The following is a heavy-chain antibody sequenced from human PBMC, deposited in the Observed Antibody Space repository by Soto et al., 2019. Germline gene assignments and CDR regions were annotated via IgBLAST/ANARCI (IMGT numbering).Heavy chain of an antibody. CDR3: ACQIAVGI. J-gene: IGHJ3*02. Sequence: EVQLAESGGGLAQPGGSLRLSCAASGFTFSNYWMHWVRQAPGKGLVWVSHINTDGSITNYADSVKGRFTVSRDNAKNTLYLQMNSLKAEDTALYYCACQIAVGIWGQGAMVTVSS. V-gene: IGHV3-74*01. CDR2: INTDGSIT. CDR1: GFTFSNYW. D-gene: IGHD6-19*01.